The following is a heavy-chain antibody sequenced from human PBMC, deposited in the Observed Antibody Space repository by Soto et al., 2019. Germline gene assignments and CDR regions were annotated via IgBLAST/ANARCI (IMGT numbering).Heavy chain of an antibody. Sequence: EVQLLESGGGLVQPGGSLRLSCAASGLTFSSYAISWVRQAPGKGLEWVSGISGSGISTYYADSVKGRFTISRDNSKNTLYLQMNSLRAEDTAVYYCAKNSESSAYSSFDYWGQGTVVTVSS. CDR1: GLTFSSYA. V-gene: IGHV3-23*01. CDR3: AKNSESSAYSSFDY. CDR2: ISGSGIST. J-gene: IGHJ4*02. D-gene: IGHD3-22*01.